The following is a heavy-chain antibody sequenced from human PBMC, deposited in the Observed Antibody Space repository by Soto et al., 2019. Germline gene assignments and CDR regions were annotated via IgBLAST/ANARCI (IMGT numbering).Heavy chain of an antibody. D-gene: IGHD1-7*01. CDR2: ISAYSGKT. CDR1: GYTFSNYG. J-gene: IGHJ4*02. V-gene: IGHV1-18*01. Sequence: QVHLVQSGAEVKKPGASVRVSCKASGYTFSNYGISWVRQAPGQGLEWMGWISAYSGKTNYSHSLRVRVTMTTDTSTNTAYIWWRSRTADDTAVYYCVRTGELRSNSWGQGSMVTVSS. CDR3: VRTGELRSNS.